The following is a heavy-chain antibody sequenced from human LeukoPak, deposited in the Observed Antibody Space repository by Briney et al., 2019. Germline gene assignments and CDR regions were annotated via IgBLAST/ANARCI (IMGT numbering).Heavy chain of an antibody. D-gene: IGHD2-15*01. CDR3: AKSEDIVVVVANDY. V-gene: IGHV3-23*01. CDR1: GFTFSSYA. CDR2: ISGSAGTT. J-gene: IGHJ4*02. Sequence: GGSLRLSCAASGFTFSSYAMSWVRQAPGKGLEWVSAISGSAGTTYYADSVKGRFTISRDNSKNTLYLQMNSLRAEDTAVYYCAKSEDIVVVVANDYWGQGTLVTVSS.